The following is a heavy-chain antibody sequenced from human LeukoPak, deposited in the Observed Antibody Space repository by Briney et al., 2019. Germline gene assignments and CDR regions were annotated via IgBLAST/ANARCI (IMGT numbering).Heavy chain of an antibody. CDR3: AKDIGDSIGYNYFDS. J-gene: IGHJ4*02. CDR2: ISWHGSTT. CDR1: GFTFGDYT. D-gene: IGHD3-22*01. Sequence: GGSLRLSCAASGFTFGDYTMHWVRRAPRKGLEWVSVISWHGSTTKYADSVRGRFTISRDNRKNSLSLQMNSLRPEDTALYYCAKDIGDSIGYNYFDSWGQGTLVTVSS. V-gene: IGHV3-43*01.